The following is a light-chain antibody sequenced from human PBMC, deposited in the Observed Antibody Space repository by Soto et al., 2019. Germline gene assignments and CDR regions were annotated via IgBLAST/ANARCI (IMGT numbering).Light chain of an antibody. V-gene: IGKV1-39*01. CDR2: AAF. Sequence: DIQMTQSPSSLSASVGDRVTITCRASQSISSYLNWYQQKPGKAPKLLIYAAFILQSGVPSRFGGSGAGTDFTLTVGSLQPEDFATYFCQQSYNMPFTFGPGTKVDI. CDR3: QQSYNMPFT. J-gene: IGKJ3*01. CDR1: QSISSY.